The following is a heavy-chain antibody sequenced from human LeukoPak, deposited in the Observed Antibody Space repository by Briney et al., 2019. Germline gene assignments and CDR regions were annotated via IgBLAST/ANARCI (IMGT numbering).Heavy chain of an antibody. CDR1: GFTFSTYG. J-gene: IGHJ4*02. CDR3: ARDICSGGRCRDAEY. D-gene: IGHD2-15*01. Sequence: PGGSLRLSCAASGFTFSTYGMHWVRQAPGKGLEGVAVIWNDASHDNYADSVRGRFTISRDNSKNTWSLQMNSLRAEDTAVYYCARDICSGGRCRDAEYWGQGALVTVSS. V-gene: IGHV3-33*01. CDR2: IWNDASHD.